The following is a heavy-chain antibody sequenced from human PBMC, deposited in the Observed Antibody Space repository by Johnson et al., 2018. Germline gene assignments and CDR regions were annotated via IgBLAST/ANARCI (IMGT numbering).Heavy chain of an antibody. CDR3: AKDQIFGVVIIEDYYYYGMDV. Sequence: EVQLVESGGGLVQPGRSLRLSCVASGFTFDDYAMHWVRQAPGKGLEWVSAISGSGGSTYYADPVKGRFTISRENSKNTLYLQMNSLRAEDTAVYYCAKDQIFGVVIIEDYYYYGMDVWGQGTTVTVSS. D-gene: IGHD3-3*01. CDR2: ISGSGGST. CDR1: GFTFDDYA. V-gene: IGHV3-23*04. J-gene: IGHJ6*02.